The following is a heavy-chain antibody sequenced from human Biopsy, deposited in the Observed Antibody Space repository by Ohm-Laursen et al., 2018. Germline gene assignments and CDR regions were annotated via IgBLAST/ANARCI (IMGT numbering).Heavy chain of an antibody. CDR2: IYDRGST. D-gene: IGHD6-19*01. CDR3: ARGMRSSGWPYFDS. Sequence: GTLSLTCTVSGGSIGSFYWTWIRQPPGQGLEYIEYIYDRGSTANYNPSLESRVTMSVDMPKNQFSLKLSSVTAADTAIYYCARGMRSSGWPYFDSWGQGTLATVSS. V-gene: IGHV4-59*01. J-gene: IGHJ4*02. CDR1: GGSIGSFY.